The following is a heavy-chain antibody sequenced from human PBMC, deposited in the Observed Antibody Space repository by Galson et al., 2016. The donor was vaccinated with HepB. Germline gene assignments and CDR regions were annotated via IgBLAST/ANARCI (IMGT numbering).Heavy chain of an antibody. J-gene: IGHJ4*02. CDR2: VYYSGNT. V-gene: IGHV4-39*01. D-gene: IGHD3-3*01. CDR3: ARRLTFWSGPSDY. Sequence: LEWIGSVYYSGNTYYHPSLKSRVSISMDTSKNKFSLKLFSVTAADTAVYYCARRLTFWSGPSDYWGQGALVTVSS.